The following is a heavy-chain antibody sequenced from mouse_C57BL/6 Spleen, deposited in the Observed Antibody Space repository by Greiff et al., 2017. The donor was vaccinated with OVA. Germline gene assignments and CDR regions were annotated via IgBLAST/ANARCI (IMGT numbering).Heavy chain of an antibody. CDR3: ARSGTGLAMDY. J-gene: IGHJ4*01. D-gene: IGHD3-3*01. CDR2: IYPNSGGT. Sequence: QVQLQPSGAELVTPGASVKLSCKASGYTFTSYWMHWVKQRPGRGLEWIGRIYPNSGGTKYNEKFKSKATLTVDKPSSTAYMQLSSLTSEDSAVYYCARSGTGLAMDYWGQGTSVTVSS. V-gene: IGHV1-72*01. CDR1: GYTFTSYW.